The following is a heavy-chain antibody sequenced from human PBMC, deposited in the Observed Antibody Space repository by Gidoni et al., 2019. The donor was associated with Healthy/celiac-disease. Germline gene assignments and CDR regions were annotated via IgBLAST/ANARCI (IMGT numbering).Heavy chain of an antibody. CDR2: IGTAGDT. Sequence: EVQLVESGGGLVQPGGSLRLSCAASGFTFSSYDMHWVRQATGKGLEWVSAIGTAGDTYYPGSVKGRFTISRENAKNSLYLQMNSLRAGDTAVYYCARAGRSSSFDYYYYGMDVWGQGTTVTVSS. J-gene: IGHJ6*02. CDR3: ARAGRSSSFDYYYYGMDV. V-gene: IGHV3-13*01. CDR1: GFTFSSYD. D-gene: IGHD6-13*01.